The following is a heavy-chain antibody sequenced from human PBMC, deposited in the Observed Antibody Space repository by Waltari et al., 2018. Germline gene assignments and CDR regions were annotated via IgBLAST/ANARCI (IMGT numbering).Heavy chain of an antibody. CDR3: ARVARHDYGGNSIDY. CDR1: GGSISSSSYY. J-gene: IGHJ4*02. CDR2: IDYSGST. Sequence: QLQLQESGPGLVKPSETLSLTCTVSGGSISSSSYYWGWIRQPPGKGLEWIGSIDYSGSTYDNPSLKSRVTISVDTSKNQFSLKVSSVTAADTAVYYCARVARHDYGGNSIDYWGQGTLVTVSS. D-gene: IGHD4-17*01. V-gene: IGHV4-39*01.